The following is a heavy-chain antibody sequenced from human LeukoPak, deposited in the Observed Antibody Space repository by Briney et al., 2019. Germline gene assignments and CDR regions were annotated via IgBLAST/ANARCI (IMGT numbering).Heavy chain of an antibody. D-gene: IGHD3-10*01. Sequence: PGGSLTLSCVASGFIFSDAWMSWVRQAPGKGLEWVGRIRRKTAGKTTDYAARVKGRFSISSDDSKNTVYLQMNSLKIEDTDVYYGSGSRWATNDYWGQGSLVTVSS. CDR2: IRRKTAGKTT. CDR3: SGSRWATNDY. CDR1: GFIFSDAW. J-gene: IGHJ4*02. V-gene: IGHV3-15*01.